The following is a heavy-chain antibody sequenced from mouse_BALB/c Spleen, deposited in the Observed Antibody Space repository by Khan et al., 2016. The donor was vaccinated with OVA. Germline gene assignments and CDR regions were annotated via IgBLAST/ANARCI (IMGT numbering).Heavy chain of an antibody. CDR3: ARSMITTWYFDV. J-gene: IGHJ1*01. CDR1: GFTFSSFG. D-gene: IGHD2-4*01. CDR2: ISFGSATI. Sequence: EVELVESGGGLVQPGGSRKLSCAASGFTFSSFGMHWVRQAPEKGLEWVAYISFGSATIYYADTVKGRFTISRDNPTNTLFLQMTSLRSEDTGMYYCARSMITTWYFDVWGAGTTVTVSS. V-gene: IGHV5-17*02.